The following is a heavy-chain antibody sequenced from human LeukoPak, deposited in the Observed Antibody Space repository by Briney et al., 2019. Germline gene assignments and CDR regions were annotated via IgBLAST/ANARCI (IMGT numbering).Heavy chain of an antibody. CDR3: AGDAGIAAAGIIDY. CDR2: IYHSGST. D-gene: IGHD6-13*01. V-gene: IGHV4-38-2*02. Sequence: SETLSLTCTVSGYSISSGYYWGWIRQPPGKGLEWIGSIYHSGSTYYNPSLKSRVTISVDTSKNQFSLKLSSVTAADTAVYYCAGDAGIAAAGIIDYWGQGTLVTVSS. CDR1: GYSISSGYY. J-gene: IGHJ4*02.